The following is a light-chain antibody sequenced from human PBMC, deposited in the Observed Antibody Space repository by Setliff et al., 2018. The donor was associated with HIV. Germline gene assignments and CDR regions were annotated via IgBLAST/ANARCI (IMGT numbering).Light chain of an antibody. CDR2: EVS. J-gene: IGLJ1*01. V-gene: IGLV2-8*01. Sequence: QSALTQPPSASGSPGQSVTISCTGTSSDVGGYDYVSWYQQHPGKAPKLMIYEVSQRPSGVPDRFTGSKSGNTASLTVSGLQPEDEADYYCSSYAGSTNVVGTGTKV. CDR1: SSDVGGYDY. CDR3: SSYAGSTNV.